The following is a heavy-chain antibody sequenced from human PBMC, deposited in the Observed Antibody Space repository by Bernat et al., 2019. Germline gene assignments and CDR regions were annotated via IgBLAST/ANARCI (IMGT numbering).Heavy chain of an antibody. Sequence: QVQLQQWGAGLLKPSETLSLTCAVYGGSFSGYYWSWIRQPPGKGLEWIVEINHSGSTNYNPSLKSRVTISVDTSKNQFSLKLSSVTAADTAVYYCARGLAVAGPFDYWGQGTLVTVSS. D-gene: IGHD6-19*01. V-gene: IGHV4-34*01. CDR3: ARGLAVAGPFDY. CDR1: GGSFSGYY. CDR2: INHSGST. J-gene: IGHJ4*02.